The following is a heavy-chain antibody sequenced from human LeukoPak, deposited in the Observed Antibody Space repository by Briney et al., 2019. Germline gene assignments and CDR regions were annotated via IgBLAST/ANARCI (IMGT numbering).Heavy chain of an antibody. J-gene: IGHJ3*02. CDR2: ISTDGYTT. CDR3: ARLDGSSGHAFDI. V-gene: IGHV3-74*01. Sequence: GGSLRLSCAASGLAFSAYKMHWVRQAPREGLVWVSRISTDGYTTDYADFVQGRFTISRDNSKNTLYLQMNSLRAEDTAVYYCARLDGSSGHAFDIWGQGTMVTVSS. CDR1: GLAFSAYK. D-gene: IGHD6-19*01.